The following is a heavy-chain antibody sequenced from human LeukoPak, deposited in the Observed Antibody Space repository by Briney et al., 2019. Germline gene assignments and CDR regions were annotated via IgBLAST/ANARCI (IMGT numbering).Heavy chain of an antibody. J-gene: IGHJ4*02. CDR3: ARDGPARVVVPAELDY. Sequence: ASVKVSCKASGGTFSSYAISWVRQAPGQRLEWMGWINAGNGNTKYSQKFQGRVTITRDTSASTAYMELSSLRSEDTAVYYCARDGPARVVVPAELDYWGQGTLVTVSS. D-gene: IGHD2-2*01. V-gene: IGHV1-3*01. CDR2: INAGNGNT. CDR1: GGTFSSYA.